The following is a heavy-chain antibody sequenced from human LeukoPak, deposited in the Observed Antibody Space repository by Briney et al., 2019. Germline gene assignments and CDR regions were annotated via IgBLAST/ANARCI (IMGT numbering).Heavy chain of an antibody. V-gene: IGHV4-39*01. J-gene: IGHJ4*02. CDR1: GGSISSSSYY. D-gene: IGHD3-10*01. Sequence: PSETLSLTCTVSGGSISSSSYYWGWIRQPPGKGLEWIGSIYYSGSTYYNPSLKSRVTISVDTSKNQFSLKLSSVTAADTAVYYCARHTGDYYGSGSYSRVFDYWGQGTLVTVSS. CDR3: ARHTGDYYGSGSYSRVFDY. CDR2: IYYSGST.